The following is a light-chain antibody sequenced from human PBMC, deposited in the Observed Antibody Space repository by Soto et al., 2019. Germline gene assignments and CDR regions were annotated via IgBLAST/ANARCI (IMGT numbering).Light chain of an antibody. V-gene: IGKV1-6*02. Sequence: AIQMDQSPSSLSASVGDRVTITCRASQGIGNDLGWFQQKPGKAPKLLIYAAATLQSGVPSRFSGSRSGTDFTLTISSLQPEDFATYYCLQDHNYPLTFGGGTKVEIK. J-gene: IGKJ4*01. CDR2: AAA. CDR3: LQDHNYPLT. CDR1: QGIGND.